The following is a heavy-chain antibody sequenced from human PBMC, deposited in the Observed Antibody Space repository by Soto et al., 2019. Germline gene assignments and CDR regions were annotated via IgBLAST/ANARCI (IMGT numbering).Heavy chain of an antibody. V-gene: IGHV1-69*01. CDR3: ARDLGYSSPRGYYGMDV. CDR2: IIPIFGTA. J-gene: IGHJ6*02. D-gene: IGHD6-13*01. CDR1: GGTFSSYA. Sequence: QVQLVQSGAEVKKPGSSVKVSCKASGGTFSSYAISWVRQAPGQGLEWMGGIIPIFGTANYAQKFQGRVRITADESTCKGYMELSSVRVEDTAVYYWARDLGYSSPRGYYGMDVWGQGTTVSVSS.